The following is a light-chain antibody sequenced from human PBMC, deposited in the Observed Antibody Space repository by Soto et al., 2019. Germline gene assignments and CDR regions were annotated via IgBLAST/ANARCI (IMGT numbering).Light chain of an antibody. J-gene: IGLJ1*01. Sequence: QSVLNQPPSVSGSPGQSFTISCTGTSSDFCSYNRVSWYQQPPGTAPKLMIYEVSNRPSGVPDRFSGSKSGNTASLTISGLQAEDEADYYCSLYTSSSTYIFGTGTKVTVL. CDR3: SLYTSSSTYI. CDR2: EVS. CDR1: SSDFCSYNR. V-gene: IGLV2-18*01.